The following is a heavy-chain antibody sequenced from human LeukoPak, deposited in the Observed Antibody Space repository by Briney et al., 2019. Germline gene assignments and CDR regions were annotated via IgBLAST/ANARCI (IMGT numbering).Heavy chain of an antibody. CDR3: ARLKYGSPQH. J-gene: IGHJ1*01. Sequence: GGSLRLSCAASGFTFSDYYMSWIRQVPGKGLEWVSYISSGGTYTIYADSVRGRFTISRDDAKSSLFLQMNSLRAGDTAIYYCARLKYGSPQHWGQGTLVTVSS. CDR1: GFTFSDYY. CDR2: ISSGGTYT. V-gene: IGHV3-11*06. D-gene: IGHD1-26*01.